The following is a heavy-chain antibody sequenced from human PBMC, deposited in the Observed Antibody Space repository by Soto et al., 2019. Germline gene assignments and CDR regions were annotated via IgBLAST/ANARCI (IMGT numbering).Heavy chain of an antibody. J-gene: IGHJ4*02. V-gene: IGHV3-9*01. CDR2: ISWNSGSI. Sequence: EVQLVESGGGLVQPGRSLRLSCAASGFTFDDYAMHWVRQAPGKGLEWVSGISWNSGSIGYADSVKGRFTISRDNAKNSLYLQMNSLRAEDTALYYCAKALLTTVTTPYFDYWGQGTLVTVSS. CDR1: GFTFDDYA. D-gene: IGHD4-17*01. CDR3: AKALLTTVTTPYFDY.